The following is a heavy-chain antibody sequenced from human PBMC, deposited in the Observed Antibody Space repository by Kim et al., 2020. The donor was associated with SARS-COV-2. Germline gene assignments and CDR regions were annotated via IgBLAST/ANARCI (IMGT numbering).Heavy chain of an antibody. CDR2: IYYSGST. CDR1: GGSVSSGSYY. CDR3: ARFVLRYFDWHLDY. V-gene: IGHV4-61*01. D-gene: IGHD3-9*01. J-gene: IGHJ4*02. Sequence: SETLSLTCTVSGGSVSSGSYYWSWIRQPPGKGLEWIGYIYYSGSTNYNPSLKSRVTISVDTSKNQFSLKLSSVTAADTAVYYCARFVLRYFDWHLDYWGQGTLVTVSS.